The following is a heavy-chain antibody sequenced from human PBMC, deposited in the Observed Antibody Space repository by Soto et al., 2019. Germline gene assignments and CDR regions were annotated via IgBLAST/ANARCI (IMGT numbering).Heavy chain of an antibody. J-gene: IGHJ6*02. CDR1: GGSFSGYY. CDR2: IYYSGST. Sequence: PSETLSLTCAVYGGSFSGYYWSWIRQPPGKGLEWIGSIYYSGSTYYNPSLKSRVTISVDTSKNQFSLKLSSVTAADTAVYYCARHGGLSSSWFYGMDVWGQGTTVTVSS. CDR3: ARHGGLSSSWFYGMDV. D-gene: IGHD6-13*01. V-gene: IGHV4-34*01.